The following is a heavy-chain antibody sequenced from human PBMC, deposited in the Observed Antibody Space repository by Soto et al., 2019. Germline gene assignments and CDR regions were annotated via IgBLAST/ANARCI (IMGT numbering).Heavy chain of an antibody. CDR3: ARDLETTFGSSWKYLDY. CDR2: IKQDGSEK. D-gene: IGHD6-13*01. J-gene: IGHJ4*02. Sequence: EVQLVESGGGLVQPGGSLRLSCAASGFTFSSYWMSWVRQAPGKGLEWVANIKQDGSEKYYVDSVKGRFTISRDNAKNSLYLQMSNLRAEDTAMYYCARDLETTFGSSWKYLDYWGQGALVTVSS. CDR1: GFTFSSYW. V-gene: IGHV3-7*01.